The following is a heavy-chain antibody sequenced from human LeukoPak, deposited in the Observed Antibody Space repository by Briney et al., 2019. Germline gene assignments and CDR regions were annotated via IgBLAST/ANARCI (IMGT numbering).Heavy chain of an antibody. CDR3: ARTLYFGDLFYDY. CDR1: GVAVSDKS. J-gene: IGHJ4*02. Sequence: GGSVRLSSVASGVAVSDKSISLVRQPPGKGLDWVSVLYSGGSTYYADSVKGRFTISRDNSKNTLYLQMNSLRAEDTAVYHCARTLYFGDLFYDYWGQGTLVTVSS. V-gene: IGHV3-66*01. D-gene: IGHD3-10*01. CDR2: LYSGGST.